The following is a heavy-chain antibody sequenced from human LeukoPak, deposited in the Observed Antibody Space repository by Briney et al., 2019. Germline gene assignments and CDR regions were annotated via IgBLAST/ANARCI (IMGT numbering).Heavy chain of an antibody. CDR2: IIPIFGTA. CDR3: ARERDPIVGATKSLEY. J-gene: IGHJ4*02. Sequence: SVKVSCKASGGTFSNYAISWVRQAPGQGLEWMGGIIPIFGTANYAQKFQGRVTITADESTSTAYMELSSLRSEDTAVYYCARERDPIVGATKSLEYWGQGTLVTVSS. D-gene: IGHD1-26*01. V-gene: IGHV1-69*01. CDR1: GGTFSNYA.